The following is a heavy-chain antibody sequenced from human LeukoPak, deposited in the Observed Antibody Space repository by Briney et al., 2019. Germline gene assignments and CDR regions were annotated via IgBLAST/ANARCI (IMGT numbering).Heavy chain of an antibody. CDR3: AREFFDREGGTTVLDY. CDR1: GFTFSSHS. Sequence: GGSLRLSCAASGFTFSSHSMNWVRQAPGKGPEWVSFIRSSSSYIFYADSVKGRFTISRDNAKNSLYLQMNSLRAEDTAVYYCAREFFDREGGTTVLDYWGQGTLVTVSS. V-gene: IGHV3-21*01. J-gene: IGHJ4*02. CDR2: IRSSSSYI. D-gene: IGHD1-26*01.